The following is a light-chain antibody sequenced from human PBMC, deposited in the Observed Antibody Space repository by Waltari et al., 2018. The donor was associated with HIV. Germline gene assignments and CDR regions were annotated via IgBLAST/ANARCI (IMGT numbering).Light chain of an antibody. Sequence: SSELTQDPAVSVALGQTVRITCQGDSLRSYYASWYQQKPRQAPVLVIYGKNNRPSGIPDRFSGSSSGNTASLPITGAQAEDEADYYCNSRDSSGNRVFGGGTKLTVL. CDR2: GKN. CDR3: NSRDSSGNRV. J-gene: IGLJ3*02. CDR1: SLRSYY. V-gene: IGLV3-19*01.